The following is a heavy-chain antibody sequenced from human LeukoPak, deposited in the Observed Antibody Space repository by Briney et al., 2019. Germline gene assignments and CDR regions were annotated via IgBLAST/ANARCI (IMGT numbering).Heavy chain of an antibody. Sequence: GGSLRLSCAVSGLAFSSHSMNWVRQAPGKGLEWLSHISSSSSTIYYADSVKGRFTISRDNAKNSLYLQMNSLRAEDTAVYYCASWAGTATGFSGPFDYWGQGTLVTVSS. V-gene: IGHV3-48*01. D-gene: IGHD6-13*01. CDR2: ISSSSSTI. CDR1: GLAFSSHS. CDR3: ASWAGTATGFSGPFDY. J-gene: IGHJ4*02.